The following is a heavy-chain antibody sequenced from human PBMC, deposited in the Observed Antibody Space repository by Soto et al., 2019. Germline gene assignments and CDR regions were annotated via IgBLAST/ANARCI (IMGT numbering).Heavy chain of an antibody. CDR3: AREMVIVATNYYYYGMDF. V-gene: IGHV3-11*01. CDR1: GFTFSDFY. Sequence: PGGSLRLSCAAYGFTFSDFYMSWIRQAPGKGPEWVSYISGSGGTIYYADSVKGRFTISSDNAKNSLYLHLTNLRADDTAIYYFAREMVIVATNYYYYGMDFWGQGTPVTVSS. CDR2: ISGSGGTI. J-gene: IGHJ6*02. D-gene: IGHD5-12*01.